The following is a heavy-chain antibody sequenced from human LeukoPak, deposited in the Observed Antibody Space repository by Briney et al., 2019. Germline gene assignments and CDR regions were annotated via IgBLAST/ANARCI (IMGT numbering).Heavy chain of an antibody. CDR1: GGSISSSSYY. J-gene: IGHJ4*02. Sequence: NPSETLSLTCTVSGGSISSSSYYWGWIRQPPGKGLEWIGSIYYSGSTYYNPSLKSRVTISVDTSKNQFSLKLSSVTAADTAVYYCARGYYDILTGYYNNPNYYFDYWGQGTLVTVSS. CDR3: ARGYYDILTGYYNNPNYYFDY. CDR2: IYYSGST. V-gene: IGHV4-39*07. D-gene: IGHD3-9*01.